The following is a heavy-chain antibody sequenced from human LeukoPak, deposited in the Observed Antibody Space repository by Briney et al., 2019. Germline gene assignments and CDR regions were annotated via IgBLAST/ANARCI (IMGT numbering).Heavy chain of an antibody. CDR1: GYTFTSYY. Sequence: ASVKVSCKASGYTFTSYYMHWVRQAPGQGLEWIGIINPSGGSTSYARKFQGRVTMTRDMSTSTVYMELSSLRSEDTAVYYCARGPGGYYYYYYMDVWGKGTTVTVSS. CDR2: INPSGGST. J-gene: IGHJ6*03. V-gene: IGHV1-46*01. CDR3: ARGPGGYYYYYYMDV. D-gene: IGHD2-2*01.